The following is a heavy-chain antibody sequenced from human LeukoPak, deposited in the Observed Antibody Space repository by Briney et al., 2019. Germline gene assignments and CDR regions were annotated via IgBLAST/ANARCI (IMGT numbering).Heavy chain of an antibody. Sequence: GGSLRLSCAASGFNFDDYGMTWVRHIPGKGLEWVAGVNSNGRSAGYAASVRGRFTISRDNAKNSLYLEMGSLRLEDTAFYYCTRGYSTRHFPFDSWGQGTLVTVSS. CDR2: VNSNGRSA. D-gene: IGHD6-13*01. V-gene: IGHV3-20*04. CDR1: GFNFDDYG. CDR3: TRGYSTRHFPFDS. J-gene: IGHJ4*02.